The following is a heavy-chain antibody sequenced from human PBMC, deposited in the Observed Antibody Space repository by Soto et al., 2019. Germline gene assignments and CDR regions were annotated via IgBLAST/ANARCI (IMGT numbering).Heavy chain of an antibody. Sequence: EVQLVESGGGLVKPGGSLRLSCAVSGFTFSSYSINWVRQAPGKGLEWVASVSSSSSYIYYADSVKGRFTISRDNAKNSLYLQMDSLRAEDTAVYYCARALPGTTTLFDYWGRGTLVTVSA. CDR2: VSSSSSYI. CDR1: GFTFSSYS. D-gene: IGHD1-7*01. CDR3: ARALPGTTTLFDY. V-gene: IGHV3-21*01. J-gene: IGHJ4*02.